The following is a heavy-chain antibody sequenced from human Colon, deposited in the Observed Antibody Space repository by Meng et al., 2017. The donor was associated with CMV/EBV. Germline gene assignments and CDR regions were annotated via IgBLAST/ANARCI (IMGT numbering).Heavy chain of an antibody. CDR1: GYTFTDYD. J-gene: IGHJ4*02. Sequence: ASVKVSCKTSGYTFTDYDVNWVRQAAGQGLEWMGWMTPSSGYPGYAPKFQGRVTMTRDTSTNTAYMELSGLRSEDTAVYYCATGLNTVTTVLVYWGQGTLVTVSS. V-gene: IGHV1-8*01. CDR3: ATGLNTVTTVLVY. D-gene: IGHD4-17*01. CDR2: MTPSSGYP.